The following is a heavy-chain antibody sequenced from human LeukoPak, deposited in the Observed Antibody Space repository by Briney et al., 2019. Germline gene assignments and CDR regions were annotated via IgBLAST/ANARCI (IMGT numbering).Heavy chain of an antibody. CDR2: IYSSDNT. D-gene: IGHD2-2*01. CDR3: ARGYCSSTSCYAGDY. CDR1: GFTVSSNY. Sequence: GGSLRLSCTASGFTVSSNYMSWVRQAPGKGLEWVSVIYSSDNTYYADSVKGRFTISRDNSKNTLYLQMNSLRAEDTAVYYCARGYCSSTSCYAGDYWGQGTLVTVSS. V-gene: IGHV3-53*01. J-gene: IGHJ4*02.